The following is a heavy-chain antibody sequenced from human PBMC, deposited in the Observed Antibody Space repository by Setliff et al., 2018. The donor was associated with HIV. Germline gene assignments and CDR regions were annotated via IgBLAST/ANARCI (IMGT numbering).Heavy chain of an antibody. V-gene: IGHV4-30-4*08. D-gene: IGHD5-12*01. CDR3: ARDRGGGYNNLDY. J-gene: IGHJ4*02. Sequence: SETLSLTCTVSGGSISSGDYYWSWIRQPPGKGLEWIGYIYYSGSTYYNPSLKSRVTISVDTSKNQFSLKVSSVTAADTAVYYCARDRGGGYNNLDYWGQGTLVTISS. CDR2: IYYSGST. CDR1: GGSISSGDYY.